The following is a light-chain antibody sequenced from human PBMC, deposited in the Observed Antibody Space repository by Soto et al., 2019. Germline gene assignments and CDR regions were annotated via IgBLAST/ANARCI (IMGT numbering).Light chain of an antibody. J-gene: IGKJ2*01. CDR2: GAT. CDR3: QQYNNCPPYT. Sequence: EIVMTQSPATLSVSPGERATLSCRASQSVSSNLAWYQQKPGQAHRLLIYGATTRATGIPARFSGSGSGTEFTLTISILQSEDFAVYYCQQYNNCPPYTFGQGTKLEIK. CDR1: QSVSSN. V-gene: IGKV3-15*01.